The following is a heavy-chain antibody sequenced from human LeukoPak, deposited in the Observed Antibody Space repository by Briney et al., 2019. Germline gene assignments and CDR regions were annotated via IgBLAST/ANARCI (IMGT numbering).Heavy chain of an antibody. Sequence: GGSLRLSCEASGFIFSHYGMHWVRQAPGKGLEWVAVISYDGSKKYYADSVEGRFTVSRDISKNTLYLQMNSLRAEDTAVYYCAREPTTGTTFWFDPWGQGTLVTVSS. J-gene: IGHJ5*02. CDR1: GFIFSHYG. D-gene: IGHD1-7*01. CDR3: AREPTTGTTFWFDP. CDR2: ISYDGSKK. V-gene: IGHV3-30*03.